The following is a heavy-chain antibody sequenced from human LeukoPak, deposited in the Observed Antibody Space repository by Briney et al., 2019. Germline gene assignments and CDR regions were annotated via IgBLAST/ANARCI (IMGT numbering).Heavy chain of an antibody. CDR2: IYYSGST. V-gene: IGHV4-59*12. D-gene: IGHD3-16*01. CDR3: ARVYWGSHYYYMDV. J-gene: IGHJ6*03. CDR1: GGSISSYY. Sequence: SETLSLTCTVSGGSISSYYWSWIRQPPGKGLEWIGYIYYSGSTNYNPSLKSRVTISVDTSKNQFSLKLSSVTAADTAVYYCARVYWGSHYYYMDVWGKGTTVTVSS.